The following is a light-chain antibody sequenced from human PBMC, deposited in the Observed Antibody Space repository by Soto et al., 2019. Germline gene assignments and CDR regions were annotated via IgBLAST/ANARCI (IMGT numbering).Light chain of an antibody. Sequence: EIVLTQSPGTLSLSPGERATLSCRASQSFRSSYLAWYQQRPGQAPRLLIYAASRRATGIPDRFSGSGSGTDFALTISRLEPEDYAVYYCQQYGSSPRFTFGGGTKVEIK. CDR1: QSFRSSY. CDR3: QQYGSSPRFT. J-gene: IGKJ4*01. CDR2: AAS. V-gene: IGKV3-20*01.